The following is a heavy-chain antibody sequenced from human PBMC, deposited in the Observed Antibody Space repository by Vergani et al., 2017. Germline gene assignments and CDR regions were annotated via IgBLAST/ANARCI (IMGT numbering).Heavy chain of an antibody. CDR3: ARGSIAAAGTGVWFDP. V-gene: IGHV1-2*02. CDR2: INPNSGGT. Sequence: QVQLVQSGAEVKKPGASVKVSCKASGYTFTGYYMHWVRQAPGQGLEWMGWINPNSGGTNYAQKFQGRVTMTRDTSISPAYMELSRLRSDDTAVYYCARGSIAAAGTGVWFDPWGQGTLVTGSS. J-gene: IGHJ5*02. CDR1: GYTFTGYY. D-gene: IGHD6-13*01.